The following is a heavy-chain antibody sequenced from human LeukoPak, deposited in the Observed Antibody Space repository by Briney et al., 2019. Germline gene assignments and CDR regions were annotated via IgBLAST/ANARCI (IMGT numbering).Heavy chain of an antibody. V-gene: IGHV3-15*01. D-gene: IGHD3-16*02. J-gene: IGHJ3*02. CDR2: IKSKTDGRTT. CDR3: TTMNFNYDYVWGSYRSPSGYAFDI. Sequence: PGGPLRLPCGVSGFTFRNAWISWVRRAPGKGLEGVGRIKSKTDGRTTDYAANVKGRFTITRHDSKNTLYLQMNSLKTEDTPVYYCTTMNFNYDYVWGSYRSPSGYAFDIWGQGTMVTVSS. CDR1: GFTFRNAW.